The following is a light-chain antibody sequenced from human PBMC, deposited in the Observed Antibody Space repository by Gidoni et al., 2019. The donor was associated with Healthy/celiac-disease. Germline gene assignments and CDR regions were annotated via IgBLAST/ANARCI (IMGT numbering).Light chain of an antibody. CDR2: GAS. Sequence: EIVMTQSPATLSVSPGERATLSCRASQSVSSNLAWYQQKPGQAPRLLIYGASTRATGIPARLSGSGSGTEFTLTISSLQSEEFAVYYCQQYNNWPGTFGQGTKVEIK. CDR3: QQYNNWPGT. V-gene: IGKV3-15*01. CDR1: QSVSSN. J-gene: IGKJ1*01.